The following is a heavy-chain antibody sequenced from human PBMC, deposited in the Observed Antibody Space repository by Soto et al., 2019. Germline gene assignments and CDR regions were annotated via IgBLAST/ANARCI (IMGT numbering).Heavy chain of an antibody. J-gene: IGHJ4*02. CDR1: GYTLTELS. V-gene: IGHV1-24*01. CDR2: FDPEDGET. D-gene: IGHD3-9*01. Sequence: ASVKVSCKVSGYTLTELSMHWVRQAPGKGLEWMGGFDPEDGETIYAQKFQGRVTMTEDTSTDTAYMELSSLRSEDTAVYYCATGYDILTGYYIAYYSDYWGQGTLVTV. CDR3: ATGYDILTGYYIAYYSDY.